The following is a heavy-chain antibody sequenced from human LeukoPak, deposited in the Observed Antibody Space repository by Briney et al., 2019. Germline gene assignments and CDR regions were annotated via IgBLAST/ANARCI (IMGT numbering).Heavy chain of an antibody. D-gene: IGHD3-10*01. CDR1: GGTFSSYA. CDR3: ARGYYYGSGSYAFDI. Sequence: ASVKVSCKASGGTFSSYAISWVRQAPGQGLEWMGGIIPIFGTANYAQKFQGRVTITADKSTSTAYMELSSLRSEDTAVYYCARGYYYGSGSYAFDIWGQGTMVTVSS. V-gene: IGHV1-69*06. J-gene: IGHJ3*02. CDR2: IIPIFGTA.